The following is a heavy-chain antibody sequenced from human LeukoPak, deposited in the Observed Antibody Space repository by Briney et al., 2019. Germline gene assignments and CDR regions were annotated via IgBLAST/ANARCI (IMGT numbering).Heavy chain of an antibody. J-gene: IGHJ4*02. Sequence: ASVKVSCKASGYKFTSHYIHWVGQAPGQGLEWMGIINPNSGDTVFAQKLQGRVTMTRDTSTSTVYMELSSLRSDDTAIYYCARDRSGSSPFDYWGQGTLVTISS. CDR1: GYKFTSHY. D-gene: IGHD1-26*01. V-gene: IGHV1-46*01. CDR2: INPNSGDT. CDR3: ARDRSGSSPFDY.